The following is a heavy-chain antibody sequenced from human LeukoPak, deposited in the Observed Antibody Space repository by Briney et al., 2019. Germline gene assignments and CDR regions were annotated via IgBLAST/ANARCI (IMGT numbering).Heavy chain of an antibody. CDR2: IRYDGSNK. CDR3: AKVSPYYYYMDV. J-gene: IGHJ6*03. V-gene: IGHV3-30*02. CDR1: GFTFSSYG. Sequence: PGGSLRLSCAASGFTFSSYGMHWVRQAPGKGLEWVAFIRYDGSNKYYADSVKGRFTISRDNCKNTLYLQMNSLRAEDTAVYYCAKVSPYYYYMDVWGKGTTVTVSS.